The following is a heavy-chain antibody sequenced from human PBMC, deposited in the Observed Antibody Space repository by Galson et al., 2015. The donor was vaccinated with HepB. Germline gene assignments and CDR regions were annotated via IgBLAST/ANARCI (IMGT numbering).Heavy chain of an antibody. CDR1: GGSISSYY. CDR2: IYYSGST. V-gene: IGHV4-59*08. J-gene: IGHJ6*02. Sequence: QVQLQESGPGLVKPSETLSLTCTVSGGSISSYYWSWIRQPPGKGLEWIGYIYYSGSTNYNPSLKSRVTISVDTSNNQFSVKRAPVTAADTAVYYFASLPQYSIGWYGDDYYGMDVRGQRTTVTVS. CDR3: ASLPQYSIGWYGDDYYGMDV. D-gene: IGHD6-19*01.